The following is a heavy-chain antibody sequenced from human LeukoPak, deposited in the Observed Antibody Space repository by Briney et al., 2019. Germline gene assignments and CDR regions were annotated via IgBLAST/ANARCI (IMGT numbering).Heavy chain of an antibody. Sequence: SETLSLTCTVSGGSVSSGSYYWSWIRQPPGKGLEWIAHIYYSGRTNYNPPLMGRVTISGDTSKNQFSLKLTSVTAADTAVYYCARADRDTRGYYYYGVDVWGQGTTVTVSS. CDR3: ARADRDTRGYYYYGVDV. CDR1: GGSVSSGSYY. J-gene: IGHJ6*02. CDR2: IYYSGRT. V-gene: IGHV4-61*01. D-gene: IGHD2-2*01.